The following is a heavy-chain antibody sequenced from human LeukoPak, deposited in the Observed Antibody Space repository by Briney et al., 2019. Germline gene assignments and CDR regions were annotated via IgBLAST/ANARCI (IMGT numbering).Heavy chain of an antibody. V-gene: IGHV4-59*11. CDR3: ARGRRSSGWYIPTYYYYYGMDV. CDR1: GGSISSHY. J-gene: IGHJ6*02. D-gene: IGHD6-19*01. Sequence: SETLSLTCTVSGGSISSHYRSWIRQPPGKGLEWIGYIYYSGSTNYNPSLKSRVTISVDTSKNQFSLKLSSVTAADTAVHYCARGRRSSGWYIPTYYYYYGMDVWGQGTTVTVSS. CDR2: IYYSGST.